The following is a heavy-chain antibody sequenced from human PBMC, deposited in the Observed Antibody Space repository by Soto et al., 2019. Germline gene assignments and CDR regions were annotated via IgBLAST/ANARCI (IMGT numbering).Heavy chain of an antibody. V-gene: IGHV4-61*01. D-gene: IGHD5-12*01. CDR2: VYYSGSI. Sequence: PSETLSLTCSVSRGSVSSENYYWNWLRQPPGRGLEWIGFVYYSGSINYNPSLNSRITISVDTSKNQFSLRLTSVTAADTAMYYCARSGTIMATNFDSWGQGALVTVSS. CDR1: RGSVSSENYY. J-gene: IGHJ4*02. CDR3: ARSGTIMATNFDS.